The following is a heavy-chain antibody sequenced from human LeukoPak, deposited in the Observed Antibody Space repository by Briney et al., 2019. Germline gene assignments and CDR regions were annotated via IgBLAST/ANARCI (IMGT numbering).Heavy chain of an antibody. CDR1: GGTFSSYA. D-gene: IGHD3-9*01. J-gene: IGHJ4*02. CDR2: IIPILGTA. CDR3: AREQYDILTGYYGGTFDY. V-gene: IGHV1-69*10. Sequence: SVKVSCKASGGTFSSYAISWVRQAPGQGPEWMGGIIPILGTANYAQKFQGRVTITADKSTSTAYMELSSLRSEDTAVYYCAREQYDILTGYYGGTFDYWGQGTLVTVSS.